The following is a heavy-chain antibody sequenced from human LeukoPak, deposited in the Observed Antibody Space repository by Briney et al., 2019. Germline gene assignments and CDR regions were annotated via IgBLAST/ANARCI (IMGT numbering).Heavy chain of an antibody. J-gene: IGHJ4*02. Sequence: PGGSLRLSCAASGFTVTSNHMSWVRQAPGKGLEWVSVIYTSGSTYYADSVKGRFTIPRDNSKNTLYLQMNSLRGEDTAVYYCVRQSRWGYWGQGTLVTVSS. CDR2: IYTSGST. V-gene: IGHV3-53*01. CDR3: VRQSRWGY. CDR1: GFTVTSNH. D-gene: IGHD4-23*01.